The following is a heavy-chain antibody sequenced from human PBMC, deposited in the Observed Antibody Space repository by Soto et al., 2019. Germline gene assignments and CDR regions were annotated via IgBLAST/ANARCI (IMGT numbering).Heavy chain of an antibody. CDR3: ARRYGSAIDY. D-gene: IGHD1-26*01. J-gene: IGHJ4*02. V-gene: IGHV4-59*08. Sequence: SETLSLTCTASGGSISSWYWSWFRQPPGKGLEWIGYIYYSGSTNCNPSLKSRVTISVDTSKNQFSLKLSSVTAADTAVYYCARRYGSAIDYWGQGTLLTVSS. CDR2: IYYSGST. CDR1: GGSISSWY.